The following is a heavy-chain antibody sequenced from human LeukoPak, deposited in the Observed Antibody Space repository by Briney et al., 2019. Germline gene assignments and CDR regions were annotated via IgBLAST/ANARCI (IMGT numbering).Heavy chain of an antibody. CDR3: ARVSWFPGTSYYYMDV. CDR2: IYYSGTT. V-gene: IGHV4-59*01. Sequence: SETLSLTCTVSGGSISSYYWSWNRQPPGKGLEWIGYIYYSGTTNYNPSLKSRVTISVDTSKNQFSLKLSSVTAADTAVYYCARVSWFPGTSYYYMDVWGKGTTVTVSS. J-gene: IGHJ6*03. D-gene: IGHD1-1*01. CDR1: GGSISSYY.